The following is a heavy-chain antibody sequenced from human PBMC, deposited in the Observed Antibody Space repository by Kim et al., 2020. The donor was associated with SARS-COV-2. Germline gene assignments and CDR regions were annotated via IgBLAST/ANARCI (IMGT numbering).Heavy chain of an antibody. CDR3: ARHPAAPYDILTGYLNYFDN. J-gene: IGHJ4*02. CDR1: GYSFTDHW. Sequence: GESLKISCKGAGYSFTDHWIGWVRQMPGKGPEWMGIVYPDDSDTRYSPSFQGQVTFSVDKSISTAFLQWSSLRASDTAMYYCARHPAAPYDILTGYLNYFDNWSQRTLVTVSS. CDR2: VYPDDSDT. V-gene: IGHV5-51*01. D-gene: IGHD3-9*01.